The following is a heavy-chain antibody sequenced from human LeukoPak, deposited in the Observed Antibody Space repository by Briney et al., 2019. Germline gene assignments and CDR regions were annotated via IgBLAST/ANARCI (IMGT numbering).Heavy chain of an antibody. J-gene: IGHJ4*02. CDR1: GFTFSSYS. V-gene: IGHV3-21*04. D-gene: IGHD3-16*01. CDR3: ARDGGEGTDY. Sequence: PGGSLRLSCAASGFTFSSYSMNWVRQAPGKGLEWVSSISSSSSYIYYADSVKGRFTISRDNSKNTLYLQMNSLRAEDTAVYYCARDGGEGTDYWGQGTLVTVSS. CDR2: ISSSSSYI.